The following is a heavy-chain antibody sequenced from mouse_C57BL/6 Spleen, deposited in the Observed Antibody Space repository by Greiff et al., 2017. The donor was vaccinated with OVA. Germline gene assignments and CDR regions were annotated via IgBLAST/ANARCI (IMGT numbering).Heavy chain of an antibody. V-gene: IGHV1-69*01. J-gene: IGHJ2*01. Sequence: QVQLQQPGAELVMPGASVKLSCKASGYTFTSYWMHWVKQRPGQGLEWIGEIDPSDSYTNYNQKFKGKSTLTVDKSSSTAYMQLSSLTSEDSAVYCCARWDYYGSSYGGNYFDYWGQGTTLTVSS. D-gene: IGHD1-1*01. CDR1: GYTFTSYW. CDR3: ARWDYYGSSYGGNYFDY. CDR2: IDPSDSYT.